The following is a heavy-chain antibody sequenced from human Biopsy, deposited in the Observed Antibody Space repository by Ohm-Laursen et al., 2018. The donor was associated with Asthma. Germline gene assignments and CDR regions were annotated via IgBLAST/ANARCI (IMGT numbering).Heavy chain of an antibody. Sequence: SETLSLTCTVSGGSITSYYWSWIRQPPGKTLEWLGYIYHSGTTNYNPSLKSRVTMSLDTSKNQFSLRLTSVTPADTAVYYCARLADCSGGACYSYGWFDPWGQGTRVTVSS. D-gene: IGHD2-15*01. CDR3: ARLADCSGGACYSYGWFDP. CDR1: GGSITSYY. J-gene: IGHJ5*02. V-gene: IGHV4-59*01. CDR2: IYHSGTT.